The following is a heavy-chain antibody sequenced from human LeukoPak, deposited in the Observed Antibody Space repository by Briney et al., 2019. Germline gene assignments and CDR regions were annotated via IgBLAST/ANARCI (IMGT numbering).Heavy chain of an antibody. CDR1: GYTFTGYY. Sequence: ASVKVSCKASGYTFTGYYMHWVRQAPGQGLEWMGWISPNSGGTNYAQKFQGRVTMTRDTSISTAYMELSRLRSDDTAVYYCARSTYYDFWSGHMGGHAFDIWGQGTMVTVSS. CDR2: ISPNSGGT. D-gene: IGHD3-3*01. CDR3: ARSTYYDFWSGHMGGHAFDI. V-gene: IGHV1-2*02. J-gene: IGHJ3*02.